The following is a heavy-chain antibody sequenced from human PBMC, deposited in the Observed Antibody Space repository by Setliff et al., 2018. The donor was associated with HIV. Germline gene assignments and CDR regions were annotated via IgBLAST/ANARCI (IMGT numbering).Heavy chain of an antibody. CDR3: ASKVYCTNGVCLDAFDI. CDR2: ISPNSGGT. V-gene: IGHV1-2*06. J-gene: IGHJ3*02. CDR1: GYTFTAYY. Sequence: ASVKVSCKASGYTFTAYYMHWVRQAPGQGLEWMGRISPNSGGTNYAQKFQGRVTMTRDTSISTAYMELSRLRSDDTAVYYCASKVYCTNGVCLDAFDIWGQGTMVT. D-gene: IGHD2-8*01.